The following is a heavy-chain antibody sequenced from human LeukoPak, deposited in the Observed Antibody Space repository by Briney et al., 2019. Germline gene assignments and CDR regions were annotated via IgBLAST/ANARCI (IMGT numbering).Heavy chain of an antibody. CDR3: ARALGGRYYFDY. CDR2: IYYSGST. J-gene: IGHJ4*02. V-gene: IGHV4-39*01. D-gene: IGHD3-16*01. CDR1: GGSISSSSYY. Sequence: PSETLSLTCTVSGGSISSSSYYWGWIRQPPGKGLEWIGSIYYSGSTYYNPSLKSRVTISVDTSKNQFSLKLSSVTAADTAVYYCARALGGRYYFDYWGQGTLVTVSS.